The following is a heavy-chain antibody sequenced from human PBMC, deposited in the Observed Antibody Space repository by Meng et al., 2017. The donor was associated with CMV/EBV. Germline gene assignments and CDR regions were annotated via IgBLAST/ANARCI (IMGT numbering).Heavy chain of an antibody. Sequence: GGSLRLSCAASGFTFSSYAMSWVRQAPGKGLEWVSAISGRGGSTYYADSAKGRFTISRDNSKNTLYLQMNSLRAEDTAVYYCAKCFQDITIFGVKKYYFDYWGQGTLVTVPQ. CDR1: GFTFSSYA. J-gene: IGHJ4*02. V-gene: IGHV3-23*01. CDR2: ISGRGGST. CDR3: AKCFQDITIFGVKKYYFDY. D-gene: IGHD3-3*01.